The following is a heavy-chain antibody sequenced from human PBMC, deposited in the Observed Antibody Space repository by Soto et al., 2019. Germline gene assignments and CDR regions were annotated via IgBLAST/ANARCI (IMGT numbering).Heavy chain of an antibody. CDR3: ARSGSYDDAFDI. V-gene: IGHV4-39*01. D-gene: IGHD1-26*01. CDR1: GGSISSSSYY. CDR2: IYYSGST. J-gene: IGHJ3*02. Sequence: QLQLQESGPGLVKPSETLSLTCTVSGGSISSSSYYWGWIRQPPGKGLEWIGSIYYSGSTYYNPSLKSRVTISVDTTKNQFALKLSSVTAADTAVYDCARSGSYDDAFDIWGQGTMVTVSS.